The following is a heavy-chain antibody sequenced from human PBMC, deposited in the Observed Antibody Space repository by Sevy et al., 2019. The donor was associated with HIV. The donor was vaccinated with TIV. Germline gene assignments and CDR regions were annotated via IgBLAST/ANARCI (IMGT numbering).Heavy chain of an antibody. D-gene: IGHD2-15*01. V-gene: IGHV1-18*01. J-gene: IGHJ4*02. CDR2: ISPHTGDT. CDR1: GYTFSIYR. Sequence: PSVKVSCKVSGYTFSIYRITWVRQAPGQGLEWMGWISPHTGDTKFAENFQDRVTMGTDTSTATAYMELSSLRSDDTAVYYCARAFCTSGRCYSLAYWGQGTLVTVSS. CDR3: ARAFCTSGRCYSLAY.